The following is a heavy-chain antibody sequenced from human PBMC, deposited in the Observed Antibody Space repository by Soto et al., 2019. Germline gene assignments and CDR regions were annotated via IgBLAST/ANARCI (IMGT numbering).Heavy chain of an antibody. CDR3: ARDRAGYSYGYGASPYDYYGMDV. CDR2: IYSGGST. CDR1: GFTVSSNY. V-gene: IGHV3-53*01. J-gene: IGHJ6*02. Sequence: PGGSLRLSCAASGFTVSSNYMSWVRQAPGKGLEWVSVIYSGGSTYYADSVKGRFTISRDNSKNTLYLQMNSLRAEDTAVYYCARDRAGYSYGYGASPYDYYGMDVWGQGTTVTVSS. D-gene: IGHD5-18*01.